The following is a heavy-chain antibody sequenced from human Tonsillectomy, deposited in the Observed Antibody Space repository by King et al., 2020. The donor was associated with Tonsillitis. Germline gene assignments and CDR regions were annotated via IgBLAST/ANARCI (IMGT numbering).Heavy chain of an antibody. Sequence: VQLVESGGGLVQPGGSLRLSCAASGFTFSNYYMSWVRQAPGKGLEWVANMNQGGRDKYYVDSVKGRFTISRDNAKNSLYLQMNSLRAEDTAVYYCAREARIANRYDAFDIWGQGTMVTVSS. V-gene: IGHV3-7*01. D-gene: IGHD1-14*01. CDR3: AREARIANRYDAFDI. CDR1: GFTFSNYY. J-gene: IGHJ3*02. CDR2: MNQGGRDK.